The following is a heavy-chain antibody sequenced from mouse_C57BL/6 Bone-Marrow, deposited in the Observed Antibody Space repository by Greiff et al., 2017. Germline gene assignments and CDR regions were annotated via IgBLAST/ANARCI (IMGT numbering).Heavy chain of an antibody. D-gene: IGHD1-1*01. J-gene: IGHJ3*01. CDR3: ARPILLRTPLAY. CDR2: ISNGGGST. V-gene: IGHV5-12*01. Sequence: EVKLMESGGGLVQPGGSLKLSCTASGFTFSDYYMYWVRQTPEKRLEWVAYISNGGGSTYYPDTVKGRFTISRDNAKNTLYLQMSRLKSEDTAMYYCARPILLRTPLAYWGQGTLVTVSA. CDR1: GFTFSDYY.